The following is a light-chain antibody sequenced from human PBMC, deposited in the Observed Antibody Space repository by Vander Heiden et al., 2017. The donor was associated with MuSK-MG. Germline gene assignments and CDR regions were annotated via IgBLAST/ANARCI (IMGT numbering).Light chain of an antibody. CDR3: HWTYT. J-gene: IGKJ2*01. V-gene: IGKV1-39*01. CDR2: AAS. CDR1: QSISSY. Sequence: DVQMTQSPSALSASVGDRVTITCRASQSISSYLNGEQQKPGKAPKLLIFAASSLQSGVQSRFSGSGSGTDFTRTISSLQPDDFDMYDCHWTYTFGPGTKVEIK.